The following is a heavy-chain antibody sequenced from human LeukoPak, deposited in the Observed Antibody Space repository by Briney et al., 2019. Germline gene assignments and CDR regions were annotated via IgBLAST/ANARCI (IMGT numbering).Heavy chain of an antibody. Sequence: GRSLRLSCGASGLTLSSYAMHWVRRAPGKGPEWVPVISYDGSNKYYADSVRGRFTISRDSSKNTLYLQMNSLRADDTAVYYCARDAGRVVSYNYFDYWGQGTLVTVSS. J-gene: IGHJ4*02. V-gene: IGHV3-30-3*01. CDR3: ARDAGRVVSYNYFDY. CDR2: ISYDGSNK. D-gene: IGHD3-22*01. CDR1: GLTLSSYA.